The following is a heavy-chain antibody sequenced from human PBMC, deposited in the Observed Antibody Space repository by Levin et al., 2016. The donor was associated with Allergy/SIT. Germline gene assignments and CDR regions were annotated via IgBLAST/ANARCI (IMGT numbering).Heavy chain of an antibody. J-gene: IGHJ4*02. D-gene: IGHD3-16*01. CDR1: GGSISSDNYF. V-gene: IGHV4-61*02. CDR3: VRDSRPSWSGNGGEFDS. Sequence: SETLSLTCTVSGGSISSDNYFWTWIRQPAGKGLEWIGRIYSSGSTSYNPSLKSRVTISVDTSQNQFSLRLTSVTAADTAVYYCVRDSRPSWSGNGGEFDSWGQGALVTVSS. CDR2: IYSSGST.